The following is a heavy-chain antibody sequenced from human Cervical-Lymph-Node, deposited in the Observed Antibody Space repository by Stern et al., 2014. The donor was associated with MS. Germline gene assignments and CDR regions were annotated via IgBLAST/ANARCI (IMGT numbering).Heavy chain of an antibody. CDR3: ARGGKSASDYIFKLYYYGLDV. D-gene: IGHD4/OR15-4a*01. CDR1: GGTFSGYT. Sequence: QLGQSGAEVKRPGSSVTVSCKASGGTFSGYTISWVRQAPGQGLEWMGGSIPMFDTTNYAQKFQGRVTITADASTDTAYMELSSLRSEDTAIYYCARGGKSASDYIFKLYYYGLDVWGQGTTVTVSS. CDR2: SIPMFDTT. J-gene: IGHJ6*02. V-gene: IGHV1-69*01.